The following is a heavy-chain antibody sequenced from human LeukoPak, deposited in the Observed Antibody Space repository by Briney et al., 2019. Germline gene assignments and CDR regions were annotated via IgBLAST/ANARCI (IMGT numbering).Heavy chain of an antibody. CDR2: IYYSGST. CDR1: GGSISSGSYY. D-gene: IGHD4-17*01. Sequence: SETLSLTCTVSGGSISSGSYYWSWIRQPPGKGLEWIGYIYYSGSTNYNPSLKSRVTISVDTSKNQFSLKLSSVTAADTAVYYCASDYGDYLAFDYWGQGTLVTVSS. J-gene: IGHJ4*02. CDR3: ASDYGDYLAFDY. V-gene: IGHV4-61*01.